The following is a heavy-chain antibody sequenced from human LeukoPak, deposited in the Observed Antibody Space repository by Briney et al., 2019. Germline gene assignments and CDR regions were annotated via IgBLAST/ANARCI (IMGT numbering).Heavy chain of an antibody. J-gene: IGHJ4*02. Sequence: GTSVKVSCKASGYTFTSYDINWVRQATGQGLEWMGWMSPNSGNTAYAQKFQGRVTMTTDTSTSTAYMELRSLRSDDTAVYYCARAPYCGGDCYSGSDYWGQGTLVTVSS. D-gene: IGHD2-21*01. CDR3: ARAPYCGGDCYSGSDY. V-gene: IGHV1-8*01. CDR1: GYTFTSYD. CDR2: MSPNSGNT.